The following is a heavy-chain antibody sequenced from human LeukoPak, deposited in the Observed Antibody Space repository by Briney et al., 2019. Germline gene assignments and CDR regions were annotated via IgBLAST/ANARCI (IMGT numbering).Heavy chain of an antibody. CDR1: GFTFRSYD. CDR2: IGTAGEI. Sequence: GGSLRLSCAASGFTFRSYDMHWVRQATGKGLEWVSGIGTAGEIYYPGSVKGRFTISRENAKNSLYLQMNSLRAGDTAVYYCARDYYDSSGYYYLSPGPWDYWGQGTLVTVSS. V-gene: IGHV3-13*01. D-gene: IGHD3-22*01. J-gene: IGHJ4*02. CDR3: ARDYYDSSGYYYLSPGPWDY.